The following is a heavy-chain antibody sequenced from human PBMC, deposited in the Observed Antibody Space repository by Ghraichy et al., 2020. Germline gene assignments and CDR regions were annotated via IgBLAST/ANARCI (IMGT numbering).Heavy chain of an antibody. CDR3: AKSPFDF. V-gene: IGHV3-23*01. J-gene: IGHJ3*01. CDR1: GFTFSDYA. CDR2: ISAIAGRT. Sequence: GGSLRLSCGASGFTFSDYAMNWVRQAPGKGPEWVSTISAIAGRTFYADAVKGRFTISRLNAENTVYLQMSNLRDEDTAIYYCAKSPFDFWGQGTMVIVSS.